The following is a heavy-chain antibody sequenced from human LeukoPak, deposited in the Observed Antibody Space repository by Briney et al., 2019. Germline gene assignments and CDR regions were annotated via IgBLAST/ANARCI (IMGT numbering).Heavy chain of an antibody. D-gene: IGHD3-22*01. V-gene: IGHV1-69*13. CDR2: IIPIFGTA. J-gene: IGHJ3*02. CDR1: GGTFSSYA. Sequence: SVKVSCKASGGTFSSYAISWVRQAPGQGLEWMGGIIPIFGTANYAQKFQGRVTITADESTSTAYMELSSLRSEDTAVYYCAREAYYDSSGYQASYAFDIWGQGTMVTVSS. CDR3: AREAYYDSSGYQASYAFDI.